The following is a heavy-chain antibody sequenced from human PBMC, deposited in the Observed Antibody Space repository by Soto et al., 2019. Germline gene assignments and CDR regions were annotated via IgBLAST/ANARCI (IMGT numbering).Heavy chain of an antibody. CDR2: IKEDGSEK. Sequence: PGGSMRRSCLASEFTFSNYWMSLFRKDPGKGLEWVANIKEDGSEKYYVDSVKGRFTISRDSAKNSLYLQMDSLRAEDTAVYYCARLRKGGYCDYWGKGSRVTVSS. V-gene: IGHV3-7*03. CDR1: EFTFSNYW. J-gene: IGHJ4*02. D-gene: IGHD1-26*01. CDR3: ARLRKGGYCDY.